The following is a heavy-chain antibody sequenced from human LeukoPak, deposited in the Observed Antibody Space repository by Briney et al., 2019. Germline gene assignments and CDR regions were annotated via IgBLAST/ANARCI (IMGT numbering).Heavy chain of an antibody. CDR1: GYTFTGYY. Sequence: ASVKFSCKASGYTFTGYYMHWVRQAPGQGLEWMGWINPNSGGTNYAQKFQGWVTMTRDTSISTAYMELSRLRSDDTAVYYCARRGDSSSWYRAIDYWGQGTLVTVSS. CDR3: ARRGDSSSWYRAIDY. D-gene: IGHD6-13*01. CDR2: INPNSGGT. J-gene: IGHJ4*02. V-gene: IGHV1-2*04.